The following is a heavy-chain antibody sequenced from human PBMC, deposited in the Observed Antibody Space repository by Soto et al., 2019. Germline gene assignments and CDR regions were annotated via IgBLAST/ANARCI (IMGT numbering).Heavy chain of an antibody. CDR3: VKDPGKSIAVAGPEDYFDY. Sequence: PGGSLRLSCSASGFTFSSYAMHWVRQAPGKGLEYVSAISSNGGSTYYADSVKGRFTISRDNSKNTLYLQMSSLRAEDTAVYYCVKDPGKSIAVAGPEDYFDYWGQGTLVTVSS. CDR1: GFTFSSYA. V-gene: IGHV3-64D*06. J-gene: IGHJ4*02. D-gene: IGHD6-19*01. CDR2: ISSNGGST.